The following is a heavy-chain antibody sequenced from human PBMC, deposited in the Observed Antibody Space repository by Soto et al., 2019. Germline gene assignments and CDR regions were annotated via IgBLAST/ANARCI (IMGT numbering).Heavy chain of an antibody. J-gene: IGHJ4*02. D-gene: IGHD6-13*01. CDR3: ARGSTGIAAAGAYYFDY. V-gene: IGHV4-34*01. CDR2: INHSGST. Sequence: SETLSLTCAVYGGSFSGYYWSWIRQPPGKGLEWIGEINHSGSTNYNPSLKSRVTISVDTSKNQFSLKLSSVTAADTAVYYCARGSTGIAAAGAYYFDYWGQGTLVTV. CDR1: GGSFSGYY.